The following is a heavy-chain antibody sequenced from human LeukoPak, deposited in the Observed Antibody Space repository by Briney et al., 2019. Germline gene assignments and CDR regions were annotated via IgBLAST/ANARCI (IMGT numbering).Heavy chain of an antibody. V-gene: IGHV5-51*01. Sequence: GESLKISCKGSGYTFTSSWIGRVRQMPGKGLEWMVMIYPGDSDTRYSPSFQGQVTISAHRYISTAYLHWSSLKASDSAMYYCARQDGDYYYGSDYWGQGPLVTVSS. CDR1: GYTFTSSW. CDR3: ARQDGDYYYGSDY. CDR2: IYPGDSDT. D-gene: IGHD3-22*01. J-gene: IGHJ4*02.